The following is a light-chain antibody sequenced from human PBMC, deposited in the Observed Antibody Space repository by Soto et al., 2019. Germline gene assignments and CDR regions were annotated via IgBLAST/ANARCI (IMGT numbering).Light chain of an antibody. J-gene: IGKJ2*01. V-gene: IGKV3-20*01. CDR1: QSITSRY. CDR3: QQYGSSPPYT. CDR2: GAS. Sequence: EIVLTQSPGTLSFSPGERATLSCRASQSITSRYLAWYQQKPGQAPRLLIYGASTRATGIPDRFSGSGSGTDFTLTISRLEPAAFAVYYCQQYGSSPPYTFGQGTKLEIK.